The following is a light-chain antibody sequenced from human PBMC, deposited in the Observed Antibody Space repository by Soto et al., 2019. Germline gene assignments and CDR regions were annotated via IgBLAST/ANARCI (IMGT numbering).Light chain of an antibody. CDR1: RSNIGTYT. Sequence: QSVLTRSPSASGTPGQRVTISCSGSRSNIGTYTVNWYQQLPGTAPTLLIYRNHQRPSGVPDRFSGSKSGTSASLAISGPQSEDEADYYCAAWDDSLRAVVFGGGTQLTVL. V-gene: IGLV1-44*01. CDR2: RNH. J-gene: IGLJ2*01. CDR3: AAWDDSLRAVV.